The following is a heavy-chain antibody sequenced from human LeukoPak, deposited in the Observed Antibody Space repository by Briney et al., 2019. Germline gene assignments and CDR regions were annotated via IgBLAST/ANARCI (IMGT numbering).Heavy chain of an antibody. CDR2: IIPLLRLT. J-gene: IGHJ3*02. CDR3: ARVIDIAAAGNAFDI. CDR1: GGTFNSYA. Sequence: GASVNVSCKTPGGTFNSYAISWVRQAPGQGLEWMGKIIPLLRLTNYAQKFQDRVTITADKSTSTAYMELSGLRSEDTAVYFCARVIDIAAAGNAFDIWGQGTLVTVSS. V-gene: IGHV1-69*04. D-gene: IGHD6-13*01.